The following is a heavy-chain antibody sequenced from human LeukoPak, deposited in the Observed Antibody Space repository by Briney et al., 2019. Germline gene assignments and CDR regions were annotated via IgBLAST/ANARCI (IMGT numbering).Heavy chain of an antibody. CDR2: IRNDGSDK. J-gene: IGHJ3*02. D-gene: IGHD2-15*01. CDR3: AKDKGVVAFDI. CDR1: GLTFSNHG. Sequence: GGSLRLSCATAGLTFSNHGMHWVRQAPGKGLEWVTFIRNDGSDKYYADSVKGRFTISRDNSKNTLYLQMNTLRAEDTTVYYCAKDKGVVAFDIWGQGTMVTVSS. V-gene: IGHV3-30*02.